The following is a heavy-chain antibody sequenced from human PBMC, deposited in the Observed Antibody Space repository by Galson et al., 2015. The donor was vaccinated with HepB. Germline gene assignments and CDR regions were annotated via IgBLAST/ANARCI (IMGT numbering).Heavy chain of an antibody. CDR2: IYWDDIK. D-gene: IGHD3-3*01. V-gene: IGHV2-5*02. CDR3: AHLHYDFWSGHVLHFDY. Sequence: PALVKPTQTLTLTCTFSGFSFNTSGVGVGWIRQPPGRALEWLALIYWDDIKRYSPSLKSRLNITKETSKNQVVLTMTNMDPVDTGTYSCAHLHYDFWSGHVLHFDYWGQGALVTVSS. CDR1: GFSFNTSGVG. J-gene: IGHJ4*02.